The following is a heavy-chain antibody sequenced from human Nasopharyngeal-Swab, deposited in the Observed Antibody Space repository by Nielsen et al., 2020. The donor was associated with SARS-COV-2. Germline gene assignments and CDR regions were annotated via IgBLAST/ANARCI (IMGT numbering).Heavy chain of an antibody. V-gene: IGHV3-23*01. CDR3: ARDQVDTNYYGMDV. CDR1: GFTFSSYA. J-gene: IGHJ6*02. CDR2: ISGSGGST. Sequence: GESLKISCAASGFTFSSYAMSWVRQAPGKGLEWVSAISGSGGSTYYADSVKGRFTISRDNAKNSLYLQMNSLRAEDTAVYYCARDQVDTNYYGMDVWGQGTTVTVSS. D-gene: IGHD3-22*01.